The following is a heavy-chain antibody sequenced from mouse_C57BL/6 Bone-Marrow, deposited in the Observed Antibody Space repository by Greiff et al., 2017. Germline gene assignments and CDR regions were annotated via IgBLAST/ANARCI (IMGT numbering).Heavy chain of an antibody. Sequence: VQLQQPGAELVKPGASVKLSCKASGYTFTSYWMQWVKQRPGQGLEWIGEIDPSDSYTNYNQKFKGKATLTVDPSSSTAYMQLSSLTSEDSAVYYCAAYYYGSSYRAAYWGQGTLVTVSA. CDR1: GYTFTSYW. J-gene: IGHJ3*01. D-gene: IGHD1-1*01. V-gene: IGHV1-50*01. CDR3: AAYYYGSSYRAAY. CDR2: IDPSDSYT.